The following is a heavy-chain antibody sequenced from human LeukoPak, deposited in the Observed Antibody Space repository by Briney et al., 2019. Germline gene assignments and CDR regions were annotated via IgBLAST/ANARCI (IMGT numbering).Heavy chain of an antibody. CDR2: INHSGST. CDR3: ARVKSPTIFGVVIIWFDP. V-gene: IGHV4-34*01. CDR1: GGSFSGYY. D-gene: IGHD3-3*01. Sequence: SETLSLTCAVYGGSFSGYYWSWIRQPPGKGMEWIGEINHSGSTNYNPSLESRVTISVDTSKNQFSLKLSSVTAADTAVYYCARVKSPTIFGVVIIWFDPWGQGTLVTVPS. J-gene: IGHJ5*02.